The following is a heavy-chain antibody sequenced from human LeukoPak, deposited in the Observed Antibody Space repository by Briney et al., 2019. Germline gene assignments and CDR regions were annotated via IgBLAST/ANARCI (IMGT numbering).Heavy chain of an antibody. V-gene: IGHV1-2*02. D-gene: IGHD3-3*01. Sequence: GASVKVSCKTSGYTFNAYYIHWVRQAPGQGLEWMGWSSPKNGGTINPEKFQGRITLTHDTSISSAYMEMTRLTSDDAAVYYCARGRPASGRFPFEHWGQGTLVTVSS. CDR3: ARGRPASGRFPFEH. CDR2: SSPKNGGT. J-gene: IGHJ4*02. CDR1: GYTFNAYY.